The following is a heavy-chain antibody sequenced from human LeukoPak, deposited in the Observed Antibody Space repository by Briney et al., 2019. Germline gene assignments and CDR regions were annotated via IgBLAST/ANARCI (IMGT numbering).Heavy chain of an antibody. J-gene: IGHJ4*02. CDR3: AREETYYYDTSGYYLYHFDY. CDR2: INTSGST. D-gene: IGHD3-22*01. CDR1: GGSIGSVNYH. Sequence: PSETLSLTCTVSGGSIGSVNYHWSWIRQPAGKGLEWIGGINTSGSTKDNPSLKSRVTISIDTSKNQFSLKVTSVTAADTAVYYCAREETYYYDTSGYYLYHFDYWGQGTLVTVSS. V-gene: IGHV4-61*02.